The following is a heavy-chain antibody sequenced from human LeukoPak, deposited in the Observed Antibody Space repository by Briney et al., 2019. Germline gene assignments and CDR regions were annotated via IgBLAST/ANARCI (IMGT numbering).Heavy chain of an antibody. D-gene: IGHD3-9*01. V-gene: IGHV1-2*02. CDR3: ARHFNLKGFDS. CDR2: INPNSGDT. J-gene: IGHJ4*02. CDR1: GYTFTVYY. Sequence: ASVKVSCKASGYTFTVYYMHWVRQAPGKGLEWMGWINPNSGDTNYAQEFQGRVTMTRDTSIRTVYMELSRLRSDDTAVYCCARHFNLKGFDSWGQGTLITVSS.